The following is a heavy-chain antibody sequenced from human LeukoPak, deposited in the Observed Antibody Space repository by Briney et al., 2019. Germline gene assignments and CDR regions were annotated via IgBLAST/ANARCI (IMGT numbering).Heavy chain of an antibody. V-gene: IGHV4-4*07. D-gene: IGHD4-23*01. CDR1: GGSISSYY. CDR3: AREVADYGGYYYYHYMDV. J-gene: IGHJ6*03. CDR2: IYTSGSN. Sequence: SEALSLTCTVSGGSISSYYWSWIRQPAGKGLEWIGRIYTSGSNNYNPSLKSRVTMSVDTSKNQFSLKLSSVTAADTAMYYCAREVADYGGYYYYHYMDVWGKGTTVTISS.